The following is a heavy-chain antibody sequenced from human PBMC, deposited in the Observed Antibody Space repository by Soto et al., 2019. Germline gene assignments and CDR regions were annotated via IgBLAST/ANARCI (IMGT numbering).Heavy chain of an antibody. J-gene: IGHJ4*02. CDR3: AKDPPSADFWSGYGAY. CDR2: ISGSGGST. D-gene: IGHD3-3*01. Sequence: EVQLLESGGGLVQPGGSLRLSCAASGFTFSSYAMSWVRQAPGKGLEWVSAISGSGGSTYYADSVKGRFTISRDNSKNTLYLQMNSLRAEDTAVYYCAKDPPSADFWSGYGAYWGQGTLVTVSS. V-gene: IGHV3-23*01. CDR1: GFTFSSYA.